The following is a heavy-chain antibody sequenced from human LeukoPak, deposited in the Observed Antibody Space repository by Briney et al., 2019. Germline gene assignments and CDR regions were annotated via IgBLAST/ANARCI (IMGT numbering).Heavy chain of an antibody. J-gene: IGHJ4*02. CDR2: INPNSGGT. CDR1: GYTFTGYY. D-gene: IGHD5-18*01. V-gene: IGHV1-2*02. CDR3: ARRVSQLWLLEDY. Sequence: APVKVSCKASGYTFTGYYMHWVRQAPGQGLEWMGWINPNSGGTNYAQKFQGRVTMTRDTSTSTAYMELRSLRSDDTAVYYCARRVSQLWLLEDYWGQGTLVTVSS.